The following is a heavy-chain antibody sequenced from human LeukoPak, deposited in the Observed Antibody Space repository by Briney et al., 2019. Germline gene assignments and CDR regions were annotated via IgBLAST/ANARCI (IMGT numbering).Heavy chain of an antibody. J-gene: IGHJ5*02. CDR1: GFTFSSYW. Sequence: GGSLRLSCAASGFTFSSYWMSWVRQAPGKGLEWVANIKQDGSEKYYVDSVKGRFTISRDNAKNSLYLQMNSLRAEDTAVHYCARDRPRPKLEWLLVSNLPNWFDPWGQGTLVTVSS. V-gene: IGHV3-7*01. D-gene: IGHD3-3*01. CDR2: IKQDGSEK. CDR3: ARDRPRPKLEWLLVSNLPNWFDP.